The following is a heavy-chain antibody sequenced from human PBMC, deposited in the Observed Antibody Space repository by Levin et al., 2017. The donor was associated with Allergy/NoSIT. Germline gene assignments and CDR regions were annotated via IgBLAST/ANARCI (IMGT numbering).Heavy chain of an antibody. CDR1: GGSISSSSYY. CDR2: IYYSGNT. D-gene: IGHD3-22*01. V-gene: IGHV4-39*01. J-gene: IGHJ4*02. Sequence: SETLSLTCTVSGGSISSSSYYWGWVRQPPGKGLEWIGNIYYSGNTYYNPSLKSRVTISVDTSKNQLSLRLSSVTAADTAVYYCARLVGYYDSSGYYLDYWGQGTLVTVSS. CDR3: ARLVGYYDSSGYYLDY.